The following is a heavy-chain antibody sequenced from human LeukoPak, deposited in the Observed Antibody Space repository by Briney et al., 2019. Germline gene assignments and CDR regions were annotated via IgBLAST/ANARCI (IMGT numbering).Heavy chain of an antibody. CDR2: ISYDGSNK. Sequence: PGGSLRLSCAASGFTFSSFAMHWVRQAPGKGLEWVAFISYDGSNKYYADSVKGRFTISRDNSKNTLYLQMNSLRAEDTAVYYCAKKTGDIWGQGTMVTVSS. V-gene: IGHV3-30-3*02. CDR3: AKKTGDI. J-gene: IGHJ3*02. CDR1: GFTFSSFA.